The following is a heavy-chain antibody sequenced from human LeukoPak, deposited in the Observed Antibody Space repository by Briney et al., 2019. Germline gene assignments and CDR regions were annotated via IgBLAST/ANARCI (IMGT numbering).Heavy chain of an antibody. CDR3: AKDPLDY. CDR2: ISYDGSNK. Sequence: GGSLRLSCAASGFTFSSYGMHWVRQAPGKGLEWVAVISYDGSNKYYADPVKGRFTISRDNSKNTLYLQMNSLRAEDTAVYCCAKDPLDYWGQGTLVTVSS. V-gene: IGHV3-30*18. J-gene: IGHJ4*02. CDR1: GFTFSSYG.